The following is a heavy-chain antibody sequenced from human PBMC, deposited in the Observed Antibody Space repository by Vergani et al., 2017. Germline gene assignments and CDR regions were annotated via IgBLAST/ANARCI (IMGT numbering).Heavy chain of an antibody. D-gene: IGHD2-2*01. CDR3: ARLGYCSSTSCYVGYYYMDV. CDR2: IDPSDSYT. CDR1: GYSFTSYW. J-gene: IGHJ6*03. V-gene: IGHV5-10-1*03. Sequence: EVQLVQSGVEVKKPGESLRISCKGSGYSFTSYWISWVRQMPGKGLEWMGRIDPSDSYTNYSPSFQGHVTISADKSISTAYLQWSSLKAPDTAMYYCARLGYCSSTSCYVGYYYMDVWGKGTTVTVSS.